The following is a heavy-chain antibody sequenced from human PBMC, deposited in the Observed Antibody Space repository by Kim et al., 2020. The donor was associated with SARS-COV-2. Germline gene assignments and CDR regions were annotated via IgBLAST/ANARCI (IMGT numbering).Heavy chain of an antibody. D-gene: IGHD3-22*01. Sequence: GGSLRLSCAASVFTFNNYAVFWVRQAPGRGLEWVAVISDNGRNTYYANSVKGRFSISRDDSKNTLYLQINSLTTEDTAVYYCAKEVDNYHCSAWG. CDR1: VFTFNNYA. J-gene: IGHJ5*01. CDR2: ISDNGRNT. V-gene: IGHV3-30*18. CDR3: AKEVDNYHCSA.